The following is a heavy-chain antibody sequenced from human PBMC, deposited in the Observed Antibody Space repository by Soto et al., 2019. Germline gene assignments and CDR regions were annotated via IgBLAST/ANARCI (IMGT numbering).Heavy chain of an antibody. J-gene: IGHJ4*02. V-gene: IGHV4-59*01. Sequence: PSETLSLTCTVSGASISSYYWNWIRQSPGKGLEWIGYMHDSGSTNYNPSLKSRVTMSVDTSKNHFSLKLTSVNAADTAVYYCTRGGDAYKNGHWGQGTLVTVSS. CDR2: MHDSGST. D-gene: IGHD2-21*01. CDR3: TRGGDAYKNGH. CDR1: GASISSYY.